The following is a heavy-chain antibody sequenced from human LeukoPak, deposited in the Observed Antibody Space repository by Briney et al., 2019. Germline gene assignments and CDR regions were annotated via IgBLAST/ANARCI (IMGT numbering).Heavy chain of an antibody. V-gene: IGHV5-51*01. J-gene: IGHJ4*02. Sequence: GESLKISCKGSGYSFTNYWIGWVRQMPGKGLEWMGFIYPGDSDARYSPSFQGQVTISVDKSISTAYLQWSSLKASDTAMYYCARSHPIGSHYPFDYWGQGTLVTVSS. CDR2: IYPGDSDA. D-gene: IGHD1-26*01. CDR3: ARSHPIGSHYPFDY. CDR1: GYSFTNYW.